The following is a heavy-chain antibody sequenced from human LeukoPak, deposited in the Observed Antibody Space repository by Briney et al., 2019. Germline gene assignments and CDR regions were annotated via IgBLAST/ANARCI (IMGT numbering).Heavy chain of an antibody. V-gene: IGHV3-7*01. CDR1: GFTLGSHW. D-gene: IGHD6-19*01. CDR2: INQGGSEK. Sequence: GGPLRLSCAASGFTLGSHWMSWARQAPGKGLKWVANINQGGSEKYYVDSVKGRFTISRDNAQNSLYLQMNSLRAEDTAVYYCAKSSGSYAANFDCWGQGTLVTVSS. CDR3: AKSSGSYAANFDC. J-gene: IGHJ4*02.